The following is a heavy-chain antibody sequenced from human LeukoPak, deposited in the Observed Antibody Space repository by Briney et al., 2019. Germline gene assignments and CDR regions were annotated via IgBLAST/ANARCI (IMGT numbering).Heavy chain of an antibody. CDR2: IRYDGSNK. CDR3: AKGRYYYDSSGYYIFDY. V-gene: IGHV3-30*02. J-gene: IGHJ4*02. Sequence: GGSLRLSRAASGFTFSSYGMHWVRQAPGKGLEWVAFIRYDGSNKYYADSVKGRFTISRDNSKNTLYLQMNSLRAEDTAVYYCAKGRYYYDSSGYYIFDYWGQGTLVTVSS. CDR1: GFTFSSYG. D-gene: IGHD3-22*01.